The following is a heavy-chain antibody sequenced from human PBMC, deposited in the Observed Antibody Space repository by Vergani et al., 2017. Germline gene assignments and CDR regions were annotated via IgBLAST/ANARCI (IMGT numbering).Heavy chain of an antibody. CDR2: ISSSSSYI. D-gene: IGHD5-18*01. CDR1: GFTFSSYS. V-gene: IGHV3-21*01. Sequence: EVQLVESGGGLVKPGGSLRLSCAASGFTFSSYSMNWVRQAPGKGLEWVSSISSSSSYIYYADTVKGRFTISRDNAKNALYLKMNSLSAEDTAVYYCARAGALVVDTAREAFDYWGQGTLVTVSS. CDR3: ARAGALVVDTAREAFDY. J-gene: IGHJ4*02.